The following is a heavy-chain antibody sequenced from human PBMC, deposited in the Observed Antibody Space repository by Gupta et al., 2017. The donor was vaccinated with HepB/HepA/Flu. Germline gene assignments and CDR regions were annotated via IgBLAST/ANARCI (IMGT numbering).Heavy chain of an antibody. J-gene: IGHJ3*01. CDR3: ARDWATAAGRTNEVCDV. V-gene: IGHV1-2*02. CDR1: GYTFTTYY. CDR2: INPNGGGT. D-gene: IGHD6-13*01. Sequence: QGQLVQSGAEVRKPGASVKVSCKASGYTFTTYYIHWLRQAPGQGLEWMGWINPNGGGTLFAQKFQGRVTLTRDTSISTAYMEMSSLRSDDTAVYYCARDWATAAGRTNEVCDVWGQGTVVTVSS.